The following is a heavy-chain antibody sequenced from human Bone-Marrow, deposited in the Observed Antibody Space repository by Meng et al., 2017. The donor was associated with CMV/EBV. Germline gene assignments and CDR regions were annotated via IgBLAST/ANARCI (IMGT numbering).Heavy chain of an antibody. CDR3: ARVVYRALHYYYYGMDV. V-gene: IGHV1-18*01. J-gene: IGHJ6*02. CDR1: GYTFTSYG. D-gene: IGHD3-16*02. CDR2: ISAYNGNT. Sequence: ASVKVSCKASGYTFTSYGISWVRQAPGRGLEWMGWISAYNGNTNYAQKLQGRVTMTTDTSTSTAYMELRSLRSDDTAVYYCARVVYRALHYYYYGMDVWGQGTTVTVSS.